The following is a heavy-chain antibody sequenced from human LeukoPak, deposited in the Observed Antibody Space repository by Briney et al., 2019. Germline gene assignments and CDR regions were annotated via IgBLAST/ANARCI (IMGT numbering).Heavy chain of an antibody. CDR2: MNPNSANT. J-gene: IGHJ4*02. CDR3: ARGGPYDSSGHLDW. D-gene: IGHD3-22*01. V-gene: IGHV1-8*01. CDR1: GYTFTSYD. Sequence: ASVMVSCKASGYTFTSYDINWVRQAPGQGLEWMGWMNPNSANTGYAQKFQGRVTMTRNTAITTAYMELSSLTSEDTAVYYCARGGPYDSSGHLDWWGQGTLVTVSS.